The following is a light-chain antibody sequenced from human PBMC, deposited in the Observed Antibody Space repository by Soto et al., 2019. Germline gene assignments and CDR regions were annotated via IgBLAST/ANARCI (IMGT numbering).Light chain of an antibody. CDR3: CLYVGATTYV. J-gene: IGLJ1*01. CDR2: AGH. CDR1: SGYVGTYSL. Sequence: QSVLAQPASVSGSPGQSITISCTGASGYVGTYSLVSWYQQHPGKAPKVVIYAGHKRPSGVPDRFSGSTSVNTASMTISGLQTDDEADYYCCLYVGATTYVFGTGTKLTVL. V-gene: IGLV2-23*01.